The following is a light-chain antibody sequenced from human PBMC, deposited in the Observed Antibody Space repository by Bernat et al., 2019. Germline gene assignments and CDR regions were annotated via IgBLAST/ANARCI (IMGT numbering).Light chain of an antibody. CDR2: EVT. CDR3: RSHAGLTFGV. V-gene: IGLV2-23*02. Sequence: QSALTQPASVSGSPGQSIAISCTGTNSDVGAYDHVSWYQQHPRKVPKLIIYEVTRRPSGVSNRFSGSKSGNTASLTIPGIQADDEADYYCRSHAGLTFGVFGGGTRLTVL. CDR1: NSDVGAYDH. J-gene: IGLJ3*02.